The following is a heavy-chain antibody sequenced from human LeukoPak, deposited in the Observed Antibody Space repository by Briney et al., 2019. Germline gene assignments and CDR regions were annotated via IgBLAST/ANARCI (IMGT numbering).Heavy chain of an antibody. J-gene: IGHJ4*02. CDR2: IHPSTGNP. Sequence: ASVKVSCKASGYTFTSYGISWVRQAPGQGLEWMGWIHPSTGNPTYAQGFTGRFVFSLDTSVSTTYLQITSLKAEDTAVYFCARAFQSLGGLSLPDYWGQGTLVTVSS. CDR1: GYTFTSYG. D-gene: IGHD3-16*02. V-gene: IGHV7-4-1*02. CDR3: ARAFQSLGGLSLPDY.